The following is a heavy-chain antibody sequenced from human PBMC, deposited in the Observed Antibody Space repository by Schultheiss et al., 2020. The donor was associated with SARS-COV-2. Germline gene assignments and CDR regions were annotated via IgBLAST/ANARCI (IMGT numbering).Heavy chain of an antibody. J-gene: IGHJ6*03. V-gene: IGHV3-13*01. CDR3: AKRLVSPNNYYMDV. CDR1: GFTFSSYD. Sequence: GGSLRLSCAASGFTFSSYDMHWVRQATGKGLEWVSAIGTAGDTYYPGSVKGRFTISRENAKNSLYLQMNSLRAEDTAVYYCAKRLVSPNNYYMDVWGKGTTVTVSS. CDR2: IGTAGDT. D-gene: IGHD4-23*01.